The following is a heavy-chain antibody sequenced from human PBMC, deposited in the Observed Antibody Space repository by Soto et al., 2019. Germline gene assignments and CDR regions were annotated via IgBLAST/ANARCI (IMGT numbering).Heavy chain of an antibody. Sequence: ASVKVSCKASGYTFTGYYIHWVRQAPGQGLEWMGWISPNSGGTNYAQKFQGRVAMTRDTSISTAYMELSRLRSDDTAVYYCATLHYYTYYEYYFDHWGQGTLVTVSS. CDR2: ISPNSGGT. V-gene: IGHV1-2*02. J-gene: IGHJ4*02. D-gene: IGHD4-4*01. CDR3: ATLHYYTYYEYYFDH. CDR1: GYTFTGYY.